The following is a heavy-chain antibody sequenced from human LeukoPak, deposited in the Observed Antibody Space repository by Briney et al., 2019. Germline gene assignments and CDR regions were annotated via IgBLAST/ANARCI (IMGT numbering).Heavy chain of an antibody. CDR1: GGSISSSSYY. V-gene: IGHV4-39*01. Sequence: KPSETLSLTCTVSGGSISSSSYYWGWIRQPPGKGLEWIGSIYYSGSTYYNPSLKSRVTISVDTSKNQFSLKLSSVTAADTAVFYCARVPNSSSWYGGQYYFDYWGQGTLVLVSS. D-gene: IGHD6-13*01. CDR3: ARVPNSSSWYGGQYYFDY. CDR2: IYYSGST. J-gene: IGHJ4*02.